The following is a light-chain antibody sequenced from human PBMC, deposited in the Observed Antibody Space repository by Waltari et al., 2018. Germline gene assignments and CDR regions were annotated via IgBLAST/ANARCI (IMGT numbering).Light chain of an antibody. CDR3: SSYTRSSTHVI. J-gene: IGLJ2*01. CDR2: DVS. V-gene: IGLV2-14*03. Sequence: QSALTQPASVSGSPGQSITISCTGTGSDIGDYNYVFWYQQHPGKAPKLMIYDVSNRPSGVSNRFSGSKSGNTASLTISGLQAEDEADYYCSSYTRSSTHVIFGGGTKLTVL. CDR1: GSDIGDYNY.